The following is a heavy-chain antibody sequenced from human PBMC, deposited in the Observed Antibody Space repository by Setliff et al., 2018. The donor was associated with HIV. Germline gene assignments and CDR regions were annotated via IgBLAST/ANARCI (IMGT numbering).Heavy chain of an antibody. J-gene: IGHJ6*02. Sequence: SETLSLTCSVSGGSFSSDSYYWGWIRQFPGKGLEWIGSIYYSGSTYYHPSLKSRVTISVDTSKNQFSLKLSSVIAADTAVYYCARIFGDQGYYYGMDVWGQGTTVTVSS. D-gene: IGHD3-3*01. CDR3: ARIFGDQGYYYGMDV. CDR2: IYYSGST. V-gene: IGHV4-39*07. CDR1: GGSFSSDSYY.